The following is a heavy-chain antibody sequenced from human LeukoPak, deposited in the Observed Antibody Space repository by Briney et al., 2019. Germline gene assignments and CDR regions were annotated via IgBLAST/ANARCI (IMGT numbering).Heavy chain of an antibody. V-gene: IGHV3-23*01. CDR2: ISVSGGST. CDR3: AKGSARFDY. J-gene: IGHJ4*02. CDR1: EFTISSYD. Sequence: GGSLRLSFASSEFTISSYDSSCVRQPPGKGLEWVSGISVSGGSTKYADYVKGRFTISRDNSKTTMYLQMNSLRAEDTAVSYCAKGSARFDYWSQGPPVTVSS.